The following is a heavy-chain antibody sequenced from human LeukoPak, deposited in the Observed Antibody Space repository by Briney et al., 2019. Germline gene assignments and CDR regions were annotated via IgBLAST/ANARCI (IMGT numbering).Heavy chain of an antibody. CDR1: GGSISSSSYY. V-gene: IGHV4-39*01. J-gene: IGHJ6*03. D-gene: IGHD6-13*01. CDR3: ARHRGLYSRAYYYYMDV. Sequence: PSETLSLTCTVSGGSISSSSYYWGWIRQPPGKGLEWNGSIYYSGSTYYNPSLKSRVTISVDTSKNQFSLKLSSVTAADTAVYYCARHRGLYSRAYYYYMDVWGKGTTLTVSS. CDR2: IYYSGST.